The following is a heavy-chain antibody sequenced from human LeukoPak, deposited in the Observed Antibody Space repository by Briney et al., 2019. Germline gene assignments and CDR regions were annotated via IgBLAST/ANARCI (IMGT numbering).Heavy chain of an antibody. CDR3: ARGGRDFWSGSDTYFDY. V-gene: IGHV4-4*07. D-gene: IGHD3-3*01. CDR1: GGSISSYY. Sequence: NPSETLSLTCTVSGGSISSYYWSWIRQPAGKGLEWIGRIYTSGSTNYNPSLKSRVTISVDTSKNQFSLKLSSVTAADTAVYYCARGGRDFWSGSDTYFDYWGQGTLVTVSS. CDR2: IYTSGST. J-gene: IGHJ4*02.